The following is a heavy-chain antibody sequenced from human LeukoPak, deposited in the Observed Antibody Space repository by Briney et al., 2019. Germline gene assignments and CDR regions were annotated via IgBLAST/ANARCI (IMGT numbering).Heavy chain of an antibody. CDR2: IYYRGDT. V-gene: IGHV4-39*07. J-gene: IGHJ1*01. CDR3: ARGSEYYYDSSGYYPQEYFQH. Sequence: PSETLSLTCNVSGVSLSRSFYYWGWIRQPPGKGLEWIGNIYYRGDTYYNPSLKSRLTISVDTSKNQFSLKLSSVTAADTAVYYCARGSEYYYDSSGYYPQEYFQHWGQGTLVTVSS. CDR1: GVSLSRSFYY. D-gene: IGHD3-22*01.